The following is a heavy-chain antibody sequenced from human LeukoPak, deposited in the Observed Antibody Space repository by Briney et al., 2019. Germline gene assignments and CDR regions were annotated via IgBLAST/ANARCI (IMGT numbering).Heavy chain of an antibody. CDR1: GFTFSSYG. Sequence: GGSLRLSCAASGFTFSSYGMHWVRRAPGKGLEWVAVISYDGSNKYYADSVKGRFTISRDNSKNTLYLQMNSLRAEDTAVYYCANEPYCSSTSCYAYWGQGTLVTVSS. CDR3: ANEPYCSSTSCYAY. V-gene: IGHV3-30*18. CDR2: ISYDGSNK. D-gene: IGHD2-2*01. J-gene: IGHJ4*02.